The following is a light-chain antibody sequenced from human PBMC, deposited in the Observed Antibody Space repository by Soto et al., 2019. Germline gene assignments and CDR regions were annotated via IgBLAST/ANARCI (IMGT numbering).Light chain of an antibody. CDR2: KAS. J-gene: IGKJ4*01. V-gene: IGKV1-5*03. CDR3: QQNETFPLT. Sequence: DIQMTQSPSTLSASVGDRVTIACRASQSISTWLAWYQQKPGKAPKLLISKASILESGVPSRFSGSGSATEFTLTISSRQPEDFASYYCQQNETFPLTLGGGTKVEIK. CDR1: QSISTW.